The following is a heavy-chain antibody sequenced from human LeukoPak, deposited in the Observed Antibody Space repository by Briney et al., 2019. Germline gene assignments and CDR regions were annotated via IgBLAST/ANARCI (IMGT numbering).Heavy chain of an antibody. Sequence: PGGFPRLSCAVSGVTFSTYGMHWVRQAPGKGLEWVALISYDGSNKYYADSVKGRFTISRDNSKNTLYLEMNSLRPEDTALYCCAKDYSSSSDYFDFWGQGTLVTVSS. J-gene: IGHJ4*02. CDR2: ISYDGSNK. CDR3: AKDYSSSSDYFDF. V-gene: IGHV3-30*18. CDR1: GVTFSTYG. D-gene: IGHD6-13*01.